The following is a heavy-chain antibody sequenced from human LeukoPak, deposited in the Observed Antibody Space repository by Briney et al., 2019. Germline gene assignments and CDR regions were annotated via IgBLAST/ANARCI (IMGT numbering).Heavy chain of an antibody. V-gene: IGHV1-18*01. D-gene: IGHD3-22*01. CDR3: ARQAGSGYYSGLG. CDR1: GYTFTSYG. Sequence: ASVKVSCKASGYTFTSYGISWVRQAPGQGLEWMGWISAYNVNTNYAQKLQGRVTMTRNTSISTAYMELSSLRSEDTAVYYCARQAGSGYYSGLGWGQGTLVTVSS. J-gene: IGHJ4*02. CDR2: ISAYNVNT.